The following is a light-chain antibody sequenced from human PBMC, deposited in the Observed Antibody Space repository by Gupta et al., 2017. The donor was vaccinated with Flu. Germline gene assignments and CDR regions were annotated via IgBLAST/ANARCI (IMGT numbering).Light chain of an antibody. J-gene: IGLJ2*01. CDR2: EVD. Sequence: QSALTQPPSASGSPGPSVAISCTGTNSDVGGYNSVSWYQQHPGKAPKLMIYEVDKRPSGVPDRFFASKSGNTASLTVSGLQAEDEADYYCSSYGGSNNLVFGGGTKLTVL. V-gene: IGLV2-8*01. CDR3: SSYGGSNNLV. CDR1: NSDVGGYNS.